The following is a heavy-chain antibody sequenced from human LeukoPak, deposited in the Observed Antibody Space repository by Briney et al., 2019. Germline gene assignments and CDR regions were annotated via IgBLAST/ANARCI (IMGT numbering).Heavy chain of an antibody. CDR1: GYTLTELS. CDR2: FDPEDGET. J-gene: IGHJ3*02. V-gene: IGHV1-24*01. Sequence: ASVKVSCKVSGYTLTELSMHWVRQAPGKGLEWMGGFDPEDGETIYAQKFQGRVTMTEDTSTDTAYMELSNLRSEDTAVYYCAMDCPWVGMGGASDIWGQGTLVTVSS. D-gene: IGHD2-21*01. CDR3: AMDCPWVGMGGASDI.